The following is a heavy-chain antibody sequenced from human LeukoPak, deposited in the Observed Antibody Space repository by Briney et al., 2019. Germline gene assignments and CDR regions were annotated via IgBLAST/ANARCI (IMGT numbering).Heavy chain of an antibody. J-gene: IGHJ4*02. CDR1: GGSISSYS. Sequence: SETLSLTCTASGGSISSYSWSWIRQPPGKGLEWIGDIYYSGSTNYNPSLKSRVTISVDTSKNQFSLKLSSVTAADTAVYYCVRANYFDYWGQGTLVTVSS. CDR2: IYYSGST. CDR3: VRANYFDY. V-gene: IGHV4-59*01.